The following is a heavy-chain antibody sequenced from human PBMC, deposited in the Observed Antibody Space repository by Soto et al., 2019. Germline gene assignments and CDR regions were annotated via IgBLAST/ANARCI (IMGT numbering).Heavy chain of an antibody. V-gene: IGHV1-18*01. D-gene: IGHD5-12*01. CDR3: SRDKGLRGDWFDP. CDR2: ISAYNGNT. J-gene: IGHJ5*02. Sequence: VQLLQSGAAVKKPGASVKVSCKASGYTFTSYGISWVRQAPGQVREWMGWISAYNGNTNYAQKFQGRVTMTTDTSTSTAYMELRSLRSDATAVYYCSRDKGLRGDWFDPWGQGTLVTVSP. CDR1: GYTFTSYG.